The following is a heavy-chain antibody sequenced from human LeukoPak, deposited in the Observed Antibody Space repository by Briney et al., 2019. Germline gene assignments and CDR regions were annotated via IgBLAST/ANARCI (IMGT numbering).Heavy chain of an antibody. V-gene: IGHV4-39*01. Sequence: SETLSLTCTVSGGSISSSSYYWGWIRQPPGKGLEWIGSIYYSGSTYYNPSLKSRVTISVDTSKNQFSLKLSSVTAADTAVYYCARAAGQPKFDYWGQGTLVTVSS. CDR1: GGSISSSSYY. CDR2: IYYSGST. J-gene: IGHJ4*02. CDR3: ARAAGQPKFDY. D-gene: IGHD6-13*01.